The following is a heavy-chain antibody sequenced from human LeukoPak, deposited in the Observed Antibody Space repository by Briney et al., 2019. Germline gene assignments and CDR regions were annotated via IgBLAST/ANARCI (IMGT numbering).Heavy chain of an antibody. CDR2: IYTSGST. CDR3: ARGITIFGVDPASYFDY. V-gene: IGHV4-4*07. CDR1: GGSISSYY. J-gene: IGHJ4*02. Sequence: SETLSLTCTVSGGSISSYYWSWIRQPAGKGLEWIGRIYTSGSTNYNPSLKSRVTMSVDTSKNQFSLKLGSVTAADTAVYYCARGITIFGVDPASYFDYWGQGTLVTVSS. D-gene: IGHD3-3*01.